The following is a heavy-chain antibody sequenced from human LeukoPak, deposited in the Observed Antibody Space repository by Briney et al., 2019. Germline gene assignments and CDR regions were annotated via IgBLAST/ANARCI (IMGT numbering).Heavy chain of an antibody. CDR3: ARVRYYYDRSVHFDY. D-gene: IGHD3-22*01. CDR1: GGSISSGGYY. Sequence: PSETLSLTCTVSGGSISSGGYYWSWIRQHPGKGLEWIGYIYYSGSTYYNPSLKSRVTISVDTSKNQFSLKLSSVTAADTAVYYCARVRYYYDRSVHFDYWGQGTLVTVS. V-gene: IGHV4-31*03. J-gene: IGHJ4*02. CDR2: IYYSGST.